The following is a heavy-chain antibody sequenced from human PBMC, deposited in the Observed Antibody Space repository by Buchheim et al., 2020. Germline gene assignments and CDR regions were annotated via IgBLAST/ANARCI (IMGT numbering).Heavy chain of an antibody. D-gene: IGHD3-16*02. Sequence: QLQLQESGSGLVKLSQTLSLTCTVSGGSISIGDYSWSWIRHPPGRGLEWIGYMHQSGNTYYNPTFESRVTISADRSKNQFSLKLNSVTAADTAVYYCARFVWGNNRNRNFDYWGQGTL. J-gene: IGHJ4*02. CDR2: MHQSGNT. V-gene: IGHV4-30-2*01. CDR3: ARFVWGNNRNRNFDY. CDR1: GGSISIGDYS.